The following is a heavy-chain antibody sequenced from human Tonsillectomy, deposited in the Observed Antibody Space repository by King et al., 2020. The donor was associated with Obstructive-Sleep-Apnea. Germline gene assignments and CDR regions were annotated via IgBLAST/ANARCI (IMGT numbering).Heavy chain of an antibody. D-gene: IGHD1-26*01. V-gene: IGHV3-66*01. J-gene: IGHJ4*02. CDR3: ARARYSGSSWEDY. Sequence: VQLVESGGGLVQPGGSLRLSCAASGFTVSYNYMSWVRQAPGKGLWWFSVIFSGGGTYFTDSVKGRFTISRDNSKNTRYLQMKPLRAEDTAVYYCARARYSGSSWEDYWGQGTLVTVSS. CDR2: IFSGGGT. CDR1: GFTVSYNY.